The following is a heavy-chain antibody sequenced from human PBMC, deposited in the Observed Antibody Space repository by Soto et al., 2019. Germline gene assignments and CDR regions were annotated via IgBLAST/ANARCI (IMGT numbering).Heavy chain of an antibody. CDR1: GGSISSYC. D-gene: IGHD5-12*01. V-gene: IGHV4-59*01. Sequence: QVQLQESAPGLVKPSETLSLTCTVSGGSISSYCWSWIRQPPGKGMEWIGYIYYNGSTNYNPSLKCRVTFSVDTSKNQFSLKLSSVTAADTAVYYCARDRPARASGYPLSPPYYYYVMDVWGQGTTVTVSS. J-gene: IGHJ6*02. CDR3: ARDRPARASGYPLSPPYYYYVMDV. CDR2: IYYNGST.